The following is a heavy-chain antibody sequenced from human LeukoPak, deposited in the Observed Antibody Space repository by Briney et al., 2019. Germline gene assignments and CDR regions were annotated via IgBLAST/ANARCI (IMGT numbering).Heavy chain of an antibody. J-gene: IGHJ4*02. V-gene: IGHV3-49*04. CDR2: IRSKAYGGAT. CDR1: RFTFTGYA. D-gene: IGHD6-19*01. Sequence: GGSLRLSCAASRFTFTGYAMSWVRQAPGKGREWVGFIRSKAYGGATEYAASVKGRFTISRDDSKSIAYLQMNSLKTEDTAVYYCTRDLGRQWGVDYWGQGTLVTVSP. CDR3: TRDLGRQWGVDY.